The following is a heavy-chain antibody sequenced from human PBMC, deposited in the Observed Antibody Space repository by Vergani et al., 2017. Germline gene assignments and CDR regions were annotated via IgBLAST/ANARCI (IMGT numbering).Heavy chain of an antibody. CDR3: ARDHGPSMVRGVPVYYYYGMDV. Sequence: QLQLQESGSGLVKPSQTLSLTCAVSGGSISSGGYSWSWIRQPPGKGLEWIGYIYYSGSTNYNPSLKSRVTISVDTSKNQFSLKLSSVTAADTAVYYCARDHGPSMVRGVPVYYYYGMDVWGQGTTVTVSS. V-gene: IGHV4-61*08. D-gene: IGHD3-10*01. CDR1: GGSISSGGYS. CDR2: IYYSGST. J-gene: IGHJ6*02.